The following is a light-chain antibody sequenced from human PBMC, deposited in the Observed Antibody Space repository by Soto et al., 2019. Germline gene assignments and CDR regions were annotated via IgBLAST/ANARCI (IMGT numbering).Light chain of an antibody. V-gene: IGKV3-20*01. CDR1: QSIRSNY. CDR3: QQYGSSGT. J-gene: IGKJ1*01. CDR2: DAS. Sequence: EIVLTQSPGTLPLSPGERATLSCRASQSIRSNYLAWYQQKPGQAPRLLIYDASSRATGIPDRFSGSGSGTDFTLTISRLEPEDFAVYYCQQYGSSGTFGQGTKVDIK.